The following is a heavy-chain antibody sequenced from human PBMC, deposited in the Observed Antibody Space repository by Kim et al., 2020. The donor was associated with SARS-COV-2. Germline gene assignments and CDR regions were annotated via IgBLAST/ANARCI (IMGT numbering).Heavy chain of an antibody. V-gene: IGHV3-74*01. D-gene: IGHD3-10*01. CDR3: ARDTGYYGSGSYYPLGMDV. CDR2: INSDGSST. CDR1: GFTFSSYW. J-gene: IGHJ6*02. Sequence: GGSLRLSCAASGFTFSSYWMHWVRQAPGKGLVWVSRINSDGSSTSYADSVKGRFTISRDNAKNTLYLQMNSLRAEDTAVYYCARDTGYYGSGSYYPLGMDVWGQGTTVTVSS.